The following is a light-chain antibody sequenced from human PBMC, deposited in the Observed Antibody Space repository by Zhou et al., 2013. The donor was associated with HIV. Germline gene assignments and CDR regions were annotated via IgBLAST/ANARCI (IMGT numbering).Light chain of an antibody. J-gene: IGKJ2*01. V-gene: IGKV3-20*01. CDR2: GAS. CDR1: QSVGSN. Sequence: EIVLTQSPGTLSLSPGERAALSCRASQSVGSNLAWYQQRPGQAPRLLIYGASTRAPDVPARFTGSGSGTDFTLTISGLEPEDIAVYYCQQYGSSPATFGQGTKLDVK. CDR3: QQYGSSPAT.